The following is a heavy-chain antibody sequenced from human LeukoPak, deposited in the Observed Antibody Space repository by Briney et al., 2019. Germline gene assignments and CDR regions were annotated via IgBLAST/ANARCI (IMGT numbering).Heavy chain of an antibody. Sequence: SETLSLTCTVSGDSISSYYWSWIRQPPGKGLKWIGYIYYSGSTNYNPSLKSRVTISVDTSKNQFSLKLSSVTAADTAVYYCARGAVGATKWAFDYWGQGTLVTVSS. D-gene: IGHD1-26*01. V-gene: IGHV4-59*08. CDR3: ARGAVGATKWAFDY. CDR2: IYYSGST. J-gene: IGHJ4*02. CDR1: GDSISSYY.